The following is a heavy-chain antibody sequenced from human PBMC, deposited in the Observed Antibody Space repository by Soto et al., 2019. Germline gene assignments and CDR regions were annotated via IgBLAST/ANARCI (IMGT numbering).Heavy chain of an antibody. V-gene: IGHV3-49*03. CDR3: TRDFYDNTGYYSFLPFDY. CDR2: IRSEGYGGTT. CDR1: GFTFGDYA. Sequence: GGSLRLSCTASGFTFGDYAMSWFRQAPGKGLEWVGFIRSEGYGGTTEYAASVKGRFTISRDDSKSIAYLQMNGLKTEDTAVYYCTRDFYDNTGYYSFLPFDYWGQGTLVTVSS. D-gene: IGHD3-22*01. J-gene: IGHJ4*02.